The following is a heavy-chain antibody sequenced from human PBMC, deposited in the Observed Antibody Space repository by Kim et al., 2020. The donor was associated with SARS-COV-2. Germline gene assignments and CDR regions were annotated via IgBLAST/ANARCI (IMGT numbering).Heavy chain of an antibody. CDR3: ARGLVPAEFDP. V-gene: IGHV3-48*03. Sequence: GGSLRLSCAASGFTFSSYEMNWVRQAPGKGLEWVSYISSSGSTIYYADSVKGRFTISRDNAKNSLYLQMNSLRAEDTAVYYCARGLVPAEFDPWGQGTLVTVSS. J-gene: IGHJ5*02. CDR2: ISSSGSTI. D-gene: IGHD2-2*01. CDR1: GFTFSSYE.